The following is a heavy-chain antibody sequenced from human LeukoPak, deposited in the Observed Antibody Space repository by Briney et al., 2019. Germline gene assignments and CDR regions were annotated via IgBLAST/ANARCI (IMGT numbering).Heavy chain of an antibody. J-gene: IGHJ4*02. V-gene: IGHV5-51*01. Sequence: GESLKISCKGSGYSFTSYWIGWVRQMPGKGLEWMGIIYPGDSDTRYSPSFQGQVTISADKSISTAYLQWSSLKASDTAMHYCATHYYDSSGYYEFDYWGQGTLVTVSS. CDR3: ATHYYDSSGYYEFDY. CDR2: IYPGDSDT. D-gene: IGHD3-22*01. CDR1: GYSFTSYW.